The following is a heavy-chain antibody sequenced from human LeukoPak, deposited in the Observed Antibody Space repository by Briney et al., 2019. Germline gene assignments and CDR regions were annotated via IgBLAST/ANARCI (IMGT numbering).Heavy chain of an antibody. V-gene: IGHV3-30*19. D-gene: IGHD4-17*01. CDR2: ISYDGSNK. J-gene: IGHJ5*02. CDR1: GFTFSSYG. Sequence: SGGSLRLSCAASGFTFSSYGMHWVRQAPGKGLEWVAVISYDGSNKYYADSVKGRFTISRDNSKNTLYLQMNSLRAEDTAVYYCARDRGSYGDYVSPWFDPWGQGTLVTVSS. CDR3: ARDRGSYGDYVSPWFDP.